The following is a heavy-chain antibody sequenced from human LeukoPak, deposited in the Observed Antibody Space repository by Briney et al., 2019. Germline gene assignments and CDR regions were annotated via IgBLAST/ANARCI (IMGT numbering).Heavy chain of an antibody. Sequence: SETLSLTCSFSGGSISNYYWSWVRQPPGKGLEWIGYIYYSGSTDYNPSLKSRVTISIDTSKNHFSLRLSSVTAADTASYYCARGYAYGPNYYFDYWGQGTLVTVSS. V-gene: IGHV4-59*01. CDR3: ARGYAYGPNYYFDY. J-gene: IGHJ4*02. CDR1: GGSISNYY. D-gene: IGHD5-18*01. CDR2: IYYSGST.